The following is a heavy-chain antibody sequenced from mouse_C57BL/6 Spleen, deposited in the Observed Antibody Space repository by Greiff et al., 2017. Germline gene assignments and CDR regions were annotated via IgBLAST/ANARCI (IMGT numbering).Heavy chain of an antibody. V-gene: IGHV1-5*01. CDR1: GYTFTSYW. D-gene: IGHD1-1*01. CDR3: TRSVVHWYFDV. J-gene: IGHJ1*03. Sequence: VQLQQSGTVLARPGASVKMSCKTSGYTFTSYWMHWVKQRPGQGLEWIGAIYPGNSDTSYNQKFKCKAKLTAVTSASTAYMELSSLTNEDSAVYYCTRSVVHWYFDVWGTGTTVTVSS. CDR2: IYPGNSDT.